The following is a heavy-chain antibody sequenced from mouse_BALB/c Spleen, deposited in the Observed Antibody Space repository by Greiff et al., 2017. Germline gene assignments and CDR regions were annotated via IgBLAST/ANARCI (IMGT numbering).Heavy chain of an antibody. V-gene: IGHV1-87*01. CDR2: IYPGDGDT. D-gene: IGHD2-4*01. Sequence: QVQLQQSGAELARPGASVKLSCKASGYTFTSYWMQWVKQRPGQGLEWIGAIYPGDGDTRYTQKFKGKATLTADKSSSTAYMQLSSLASEDSAVYYCASYYDYGDYAMDYWGQGTSVTVSS. CDR1: GYTFTSYW. J-gene: IGHJ4*01. CDR3: ASYYDYGDYAMDY.